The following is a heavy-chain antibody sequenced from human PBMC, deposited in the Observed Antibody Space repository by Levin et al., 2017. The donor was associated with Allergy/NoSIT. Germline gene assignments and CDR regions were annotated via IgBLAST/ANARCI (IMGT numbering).Heavy chain of an antibody. J-gene: IGHJ3*02. D-gene: IGHD3-10*01. CDR3: ARDYFASGASWVAFDI. Sequence: GGSLRLSCAASGLTVSNNYMSWVRQAPGKGLEWISFIYTDGFTYYADSVRGRFTISRDNSKNTVYLQMNSLGAEDTAVYFCARDYFASGASWVAFDIWGQGTEVTVSS. CDR1: GLTVSNNY. CDR2: IYTDGFT. V-gene: IGHV3-66*01.